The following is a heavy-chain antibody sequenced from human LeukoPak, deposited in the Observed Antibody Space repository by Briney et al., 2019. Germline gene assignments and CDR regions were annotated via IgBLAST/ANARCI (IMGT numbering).Heavy chain of an antibody. V-gene: IGHV3-11*01. Sequence: GGSLRLSCAASGFIFSDYYMGWIRQAPGKGLEWISYVSDGGSTKYYADSVKGRFTISRDNDKNSLLLQMDSLRVEDTAIYYCARETGSTWNAPIDYWGQGILVNVSS. J-gene: IGHJ4*02. CDR2: VSDGGSTK. CDR3: ARETGSTWNAPIDY. D-gene: IGHD6-13*01. CDR1: GFIFSDYY.